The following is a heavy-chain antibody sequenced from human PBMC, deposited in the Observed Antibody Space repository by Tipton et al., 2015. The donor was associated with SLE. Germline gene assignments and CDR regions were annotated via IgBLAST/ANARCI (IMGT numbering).Heavy chain of an antibody. D-gene: IGHD7-27*01. CDR3: ARRETGDEYFDL. V-gene: IGHV4-34*01. CDR2: INHSGST. CDR1: GFTFSSYY. J-gene: IGHJ2*01. Sequence: LRLSCAASGFTFSSYYWSWIRQPPGKGLEWIGEINHSGSTNYNPSLKSRVTISVDTSKNQFSLKLSSVTAADTAVYYCARRETGDEYFDLWGRGTLVTVSS.